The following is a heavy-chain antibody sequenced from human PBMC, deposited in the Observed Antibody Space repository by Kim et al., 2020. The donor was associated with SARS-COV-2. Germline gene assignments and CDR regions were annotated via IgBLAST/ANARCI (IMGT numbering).Heavy chain of an antibody. Sequence: GGSLRLSCAASGFTFSSYGMHWVRQAPGKGLEWVAVISYDGSNKYYADSVKGRFTISRDNSKNTLYLQMNSLRAEDTAVYYCARARRWFYPGYYFDYWGQGTLVTVSS. CDR1: GFTFSSYG. CDR3: ARARRWFYPGYYFDY. V-gene: IGHV3-33*05. J-gene: IGHJ4*02. CDR2: ISYDGSNK. D-gene: IGHD2-15*01.